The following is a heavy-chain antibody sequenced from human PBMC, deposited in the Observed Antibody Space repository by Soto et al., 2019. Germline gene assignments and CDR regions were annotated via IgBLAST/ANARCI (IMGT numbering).Heavy chain of an antibody. CDR3: AKGGALGLYYFGY. Sequence: PGGSLRLSCAASGFTFSSYVMSWVRQAPGKGLEWVSTISAGGSSTYYADSVKGRFTISRDNSKNTLYLQMNSLRPEDTAVYYCAKGGALGLYYFGYWGQGTLVTVSS. CDR1: GFTFSSYV. D-gene: IGHD3-10*01. J-gene: IGHJ4*02. V-gene: IGHV3-23*01. CDR2: ISAGGSST.